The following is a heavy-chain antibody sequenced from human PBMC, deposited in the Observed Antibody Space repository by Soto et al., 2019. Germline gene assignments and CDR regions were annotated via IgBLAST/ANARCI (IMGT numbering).Heavy chain of an antibody. CDR3: ARVDYGGNGAFDI. J-gene: IGHJ3*02. CDR1: GFTFSSYA. Sequence: QVQLVESGGGVVQPGRPLRLSCAASGFTFSSYAMHWVRQAPGKGLEWVAVISYDGSNKYYADSVKGRFTISRDNSKNTLYLQMNSLRAEDTAVYYCARVDYGGNGAFDIWGQGTMVTVSS. CDR2: ISYDGSNK. D-gene: IGHD4-17*01. V-gene: IGHV3-30-3*01.